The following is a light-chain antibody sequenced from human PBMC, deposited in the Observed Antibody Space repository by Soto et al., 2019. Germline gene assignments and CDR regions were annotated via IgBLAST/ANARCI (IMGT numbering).Light chain of an antibody. J-gene: IGKJ5*01. CDR3: QQRQYWPPIT. V-gene: IGKV3-11*01. CDR1: QNIDNK. Sequence: EIVMTQSPATLSVSPGERATLSCRASQNIDNKLVWYQQKPGQVPRLLIYDASNRAAGIPARFSGSGSGTDFTLTISSLEPEDFAIYYCQQRQYWPPITFGQGTRLEIK. CDR2: DAS.